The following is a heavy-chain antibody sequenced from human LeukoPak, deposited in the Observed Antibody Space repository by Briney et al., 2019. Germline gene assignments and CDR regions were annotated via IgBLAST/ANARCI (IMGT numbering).Heavy chain of an antibody. V-gene: IGHV3-30*02. CDR1: GFTFSSYG. Sequence: GGSLRLSCSASGFTFSSYGMHWVRQAPGKGLEWVAFIRYDGSNKYYADSVKGRFTISRDNSKNTLYLQMNSLRAEDTAVYYCAKRGYCSSTSCYNFDYWGQGTLVTVSS. CDR2: IRYDGSNK. D-gene: IGHD2-2*02. J-gene: IGHJ4*02. CDR3: AKRGYCSSTSCYNFDY.